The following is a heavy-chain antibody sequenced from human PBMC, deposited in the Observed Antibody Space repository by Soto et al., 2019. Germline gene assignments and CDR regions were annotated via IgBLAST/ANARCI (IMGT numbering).Heavy chain of an antibody. Sequence: QVQLVQSGAEVKKPGASVKVSCKASGYTFTSYDINWVRQATGQGLEWMGWMNPNSGNTGYAQKVQGRVTMTRNTSISTAYMELSSLRSEETAVYYCARTPGGVVAAPRINWFDPWGQGTLVTVSS. CDR3: ARTPGGVVAAPRINWFDP. D-gene: IGHD2-15*01. CDR2: MNPNSGNT. V-gene: IGHV1-8*01. J-gene: IGHJ5*02. CDR1: GYTFTSYD.